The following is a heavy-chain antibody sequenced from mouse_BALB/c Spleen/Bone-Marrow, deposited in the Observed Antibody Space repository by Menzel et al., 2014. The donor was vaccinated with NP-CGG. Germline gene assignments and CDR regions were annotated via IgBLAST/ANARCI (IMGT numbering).Heavy chain of an antibody. Sequence: VQLKDSRGGLVQPGGSRKLSCAASGFTFSSFGMHWVRQAPEKGLEWVAYISSGSSTIYYADTVMGRFTISRDNPKNTLFRQMTSLRSEDTAMYYCARSGSSSGYFDYWGQGTTLTVSS. CDR3: ARSGSSSGYFDY. J-gene: IGHJ2*01. CDR1: GFTFSSFG. D-gene: IGHD1-1*01. V-gene: IGHV5-17*02. CDR2: ISSGSSTI.